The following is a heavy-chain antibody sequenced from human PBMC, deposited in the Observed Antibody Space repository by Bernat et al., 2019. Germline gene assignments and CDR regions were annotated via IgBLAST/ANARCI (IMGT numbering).Heavy chain of an antibody. CDR3: IGGAPFDY. CDR2: INSDGSST. V-gene: IGHV3-74*01. Sequence: EVQLVESGGGLVQPGGSLILSCAASGFTFSSYWMHWVRRAAWKGLVWVTRINSDGSSTSYADAVKGRFTISRDNAKNTLFLQMNSLRAEDTAVYYCIGGAPFDYWGQGTLVTVSS. J-gene: IGHJ4*02. CDR1: GFTFSSYW.